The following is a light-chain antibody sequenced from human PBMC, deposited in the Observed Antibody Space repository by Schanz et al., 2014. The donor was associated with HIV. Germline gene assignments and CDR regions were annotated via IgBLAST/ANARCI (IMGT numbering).Light chain of an antibody. CDR3: QQLASYPLT. V-gene: IGKV1-9*01. J-gene: IGKJ4*01. Sequence: IQFTQSPSSLSAFVGDRVTITCRASQGISSYLAWYQQKPGKPPKVLIYSASTLQSGVPSRFSGSGSGTDFTLTISSLQPEDFATYYCQQLASYPLTFGGGTKVEIK. CDR1: QGISSY. CDR2: SAS.